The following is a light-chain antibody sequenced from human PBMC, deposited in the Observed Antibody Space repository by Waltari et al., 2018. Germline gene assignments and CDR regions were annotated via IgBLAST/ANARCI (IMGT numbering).Light chain of an antibody. J-gene: IGKJ4*01. CDR3: QQYKNVPLT. V-gene: IGKV1-33*01. CDR2: DAS. Sequence: DIQMTQAPSSLSASVGDRVTITCQASHDINKNLNWFQQKPGRAPKVLIFDASNLRTGAPLRFSGSGSGTHFTFTISSLQPEDVATYYCQQYKNVPLTFGGGTKVEIK. CDR1: HDINKN.